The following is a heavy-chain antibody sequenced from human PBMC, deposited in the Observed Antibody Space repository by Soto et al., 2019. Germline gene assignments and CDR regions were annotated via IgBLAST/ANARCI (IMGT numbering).Heavy chain of an antibody. Sequence: SETLSLTCAVSGGSISSGGYSWSWIRQPPGKGLEWIGYIYHSGSTYYNPSLKSRVAISVDRSKNQFSLKLSSVTAADTAVYYCARVGYNWNYNWFDPWGQGTLVTVSS. D-gene: IGHD1-7*01. V-gene: IGHV4-30-2*01. CDR3: ARVGYNWNYNWFDP. J-gene: IGHJ5*02. CDR1: GGSISSGGYS. CDR2: IYHSGST.